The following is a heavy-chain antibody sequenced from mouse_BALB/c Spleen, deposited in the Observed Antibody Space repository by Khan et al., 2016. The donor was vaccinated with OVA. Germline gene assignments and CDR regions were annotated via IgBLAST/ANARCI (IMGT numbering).Heavy chain of an antibody. Sequence: EVQLQESGPGLVKPSQSLSLTCTVTGYSITSDYAWNWIRQFPGNKLEWMGYISYSGSTSYTPSLKSRISLTRDTSKNPFFLQLNSVTTEDTATYSCARAASGGPWFAYWGQGTLVTVSA. J-gene: IGHJ3*01. V-gene: IGHV3-2*02. CDR1: GYSITSDYA. D-gene: IGHD3-1*01. CDR3: ARAASGGPWFAY. CDR2: ISYSGST.